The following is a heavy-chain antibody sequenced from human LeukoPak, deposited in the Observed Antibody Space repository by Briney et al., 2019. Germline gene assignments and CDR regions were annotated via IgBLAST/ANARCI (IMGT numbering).Heavy chain of an antibody. Sequence: VASVKVSCKTSGYTFSSYTITWVRQVPGQGLQWMGWINTNTGNPTYAQGFTGRYVFSLDTSVSTAYLQISGLTADDTAVYFCGRDARLGIRGYTYGYIEYWGQGTLVTVSS. D-gene: IGHD5-18*01. J-gene: IGHJ4*02. V-gene: IGHV7-4-1*02. CDR2: INTNTGNP. CDR3: GRDARLGIRGYTYGYIEY. CDR1: GYTFSSYT.